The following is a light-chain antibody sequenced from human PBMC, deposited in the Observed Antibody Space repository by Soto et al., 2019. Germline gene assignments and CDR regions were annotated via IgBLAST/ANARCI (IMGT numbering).Light chain of an antibody. CDR3: LQDYDFPYT. V-gene: IGKV1-6*01. CDR1: QDIRVD. CDR2: AAS. Sequence: GYRVLIPFRASQDIRVDVGWLQQRPGHAPNLLIYAASTLHTGVPSTFTGSGSGTDFTLTINDLQPEDVATYFCLQDYDFPYTFGQGTKVDIK. J-gene: IGKJ2*01.